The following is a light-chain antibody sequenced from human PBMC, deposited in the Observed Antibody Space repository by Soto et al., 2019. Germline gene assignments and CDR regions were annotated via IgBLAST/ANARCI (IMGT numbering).Light chain of an antibody. CDR2: CAS. CDR3: QQYSNRCPIT. J-gene: IGKJ5*01. Sequence: QSVSSTFARCHQKPGQDPRLRIYCASTRATGMPAGCSGSGSGGEFTLPSSSRESEEFAVYYCQQYSNRCPITFGQGTRLEIK. V-gene: IGKV3-15*01. CDR1: QSVSST.